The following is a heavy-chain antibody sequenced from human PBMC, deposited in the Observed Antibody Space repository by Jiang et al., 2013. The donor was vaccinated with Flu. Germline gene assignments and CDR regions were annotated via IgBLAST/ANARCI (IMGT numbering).Heavy chain of an antibody. V-gene: IGHV3-23*01. J-gene: IGHJ6*02. D-gene: IGHD2-2*01. CDR3: AGPFGTTSSYYYYYAMNV. CDR1: GFTFSNYA. CDR2: ITASGGST. Sequence: LVQPGGSLRLSCAASGFTFSNYAMSWVRQAPGKGLEWVSAITASGGSTYYGDSVKGRFVISRDNSKNTLYLQMNSLRAEDTAVYYCAGPFGTTSSYYYYYAMNVWGQGTAVTASS.